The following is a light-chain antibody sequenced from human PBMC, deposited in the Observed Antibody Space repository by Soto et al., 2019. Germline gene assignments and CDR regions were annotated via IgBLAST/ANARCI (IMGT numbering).Light chain of an antibody. CDR2: DAS. CDR1: QDISNY. CDR3: QQYDNLPIT. V-gene: IGKV1-33*01. J-gene: IGKJ5*01. Sequence: DIQMTQSPSSLSASVGDRVTITCQASQDISNYLNWYQQKPGKAPKLLIYDASNLETGVPSRFSGSGSWTDFTFTISSLQPEDIATYYCQQYDNLPITFGQATRLEIK.